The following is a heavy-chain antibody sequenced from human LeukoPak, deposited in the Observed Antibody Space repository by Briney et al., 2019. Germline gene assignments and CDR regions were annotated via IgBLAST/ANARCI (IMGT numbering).Heavy chain of an antibody. CDR1: GFTFSSYS. D-gene: IGHD3-10*01. Sequence: GGSLRLSCAASGFTFSSYSMNWVRQAPGKGLEWVSSISSSSSYIYYADSVKGRFTISRDNAKNSLYLQMNSLRAEDTAVYYCARDKYYYGSGSYSYYYYGMDVWGQGTTVTVSS. CDR3: ARDKYYYGSGSYSYYYYGMDV. J-gene: IGHJ6*02. V-gene: IGHV3-21*01. CDR2: ISSSSSYI.